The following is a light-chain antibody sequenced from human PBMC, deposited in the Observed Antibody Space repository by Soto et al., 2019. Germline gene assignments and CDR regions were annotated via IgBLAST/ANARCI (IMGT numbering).Light chain of an antibody. CDR1: QGISNY. J-gene: IGKJ5*01. V-gene: IGKV1-9*01. CDR3: QQLNGYPIT. CDR2: GAS. Sequence: DIQITQAPSFLSASLGDRVTLTCRASQGISNYLAWYQQKPGKAPKLLIYGASTLQSGVPSRFSGSGSGTEFTLTISSLEPEDFATYYCQQLNGYPITFGLGTRVEI.